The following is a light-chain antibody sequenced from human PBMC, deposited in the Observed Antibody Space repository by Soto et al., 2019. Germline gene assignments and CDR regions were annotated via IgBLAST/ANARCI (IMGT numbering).Light chain of an antibody. CDR3: QQYVIATPKYT. V-gene: IGKV3-20*01. CDR1: KSVSSSY. CDR2: GAY. Sequence: EILLPQSPGPLSLSPGERATLSCRASKSVSSSYLAWYQQKTGQAPRLLIYGAYSRATGIPDRFSGSGSGTDFTLIISRMEPENVAVYYWQQYVIATPKYTFGQGTKLEIK. J-gene: IGKJ2*01.